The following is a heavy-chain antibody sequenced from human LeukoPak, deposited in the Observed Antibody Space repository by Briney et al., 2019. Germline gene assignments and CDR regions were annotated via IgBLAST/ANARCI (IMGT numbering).Heavy chain of an antibody. J-gene: IGHJ6*03. CDR1: GYTFTGYY. CDR3: ATAPYSSGWSRYYYYYYMDV. CDR2: INPNSGRT. Sequence: ASVKVSCKASGYTFTGYYMHWVRQAPGQGLEWMGWINPNSGRTNYAQKFQGRVTMTRDTSISTAYMELSRLRSDDTAVYYCATAPYSSGWSRYYYYYYMDVWGKGTTVTVSS. D-gene: IGHD6-19*01. V-gene: IGHV1-2*02.